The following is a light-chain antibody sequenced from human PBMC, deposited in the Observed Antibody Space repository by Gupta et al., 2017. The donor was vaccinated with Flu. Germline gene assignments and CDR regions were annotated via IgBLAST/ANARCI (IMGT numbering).Light chain of an antibody. CDR1: QSVLYSSNNKNY. Sequence: KSSQSVLYSSNNKNYLAWYQQKPGQHPKLLIYWASTRESGVPDRFSGSGSGTDFNLTISSLQAEDVAVYYCQQYYSTPPLTFGGGTKVEIK. J-gene: IGKJ4*01. CDR3: QQYYSTPPLT. V-gene: IGKV4-1*01. CDR2: WAS.